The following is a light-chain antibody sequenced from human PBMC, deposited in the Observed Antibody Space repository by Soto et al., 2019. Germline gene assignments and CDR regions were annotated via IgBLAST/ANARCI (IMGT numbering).Light chain of an antibody. CDR3: QHYNSYSEA. CDR2: KAS. J-gene: IGKJ1*01. V-gene: IGKV1-5*03. CDR1: QTISSG. Sequence: DIQMNQSPSTLSGSVGDRVTITCRASQTISSGLAWYQQKPGKAPKLLIYKASTLKSGVPSRFSGSGSGTEFTLTISSLQPDDFATYYCQHYNSYSEAFGQGTKVDIK.